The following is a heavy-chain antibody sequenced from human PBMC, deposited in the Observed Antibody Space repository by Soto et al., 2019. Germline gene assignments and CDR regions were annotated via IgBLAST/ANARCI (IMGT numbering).Heavy chain of an antibody. CDR1: GGTFSSYT. V-gene: IGHV1-69*02. CDR2: IIPILGIA. D-gene: IGHD4-17*01. Sequence: QVQLVQSVAEVKKPGSSVKVSCKASGGTFSSYTISWVRQAPGQGLEWMGRIIPILGIANYAQKFQGRVTITADKSTSTAYMELSSLRSEDTAVYYCARASPFDSGDYEFDYWGQGTLVTVSS. CDR3: ARASPFDSGDYEFDY. J-gene: IGHJ4*02.